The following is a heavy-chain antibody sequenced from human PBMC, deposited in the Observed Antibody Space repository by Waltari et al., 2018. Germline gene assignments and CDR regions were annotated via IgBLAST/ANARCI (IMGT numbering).Heavy chain of an antibody. V-gene: IGHV4-4*02. D-gene: IGHD2-15*01. CDR1: GASITTRYW. CDR3: ATVIAGCSASSCYLDS. CDR2: ISHWRFT. Sequence: QVQLQESGPGLVKPSGTLSLTCAVSGASITTRYWWNWVRQSPGKGLEGIGEISHWRFTNYNPSLEGRISISLDESKNQFSLQLSSVTAADTAMYYCATVIAGCSASSCYLDSWGQGTLVTVSS. J-gene: IGHJ4*02.